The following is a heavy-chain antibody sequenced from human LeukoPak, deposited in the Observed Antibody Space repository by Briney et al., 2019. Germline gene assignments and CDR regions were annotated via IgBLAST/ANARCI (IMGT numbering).Heavy chain of an antibody. Sequence: GGSLRLSCAATGFTFDDYTMHWVRQAPGKGLEWVSLISWDGGSTYYADSVKGRFTISRDNSKNSLFLQMNSLRTEDTALYYCAKGRYDSSGYYFDYWVQGTLVTVSS. V-gene: IGHV3-43*01. D-gene: IGHD3-22*01. CDR2: ISWDGGST. J-gene: IGHJ4*02. CDR1: GFTFDDYT. CDR3: AKGRYDSSGYYFDY.